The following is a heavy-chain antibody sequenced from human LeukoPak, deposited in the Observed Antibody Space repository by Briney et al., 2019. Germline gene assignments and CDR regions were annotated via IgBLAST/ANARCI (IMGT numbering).Heavy chain of an antibody. D-gene: IGHD6-13*01. V-gene: IGHV1-2*02. CDR1: GYTFTGYY. CDR3: ARDSVDLVREDYFDY. J-gene: IGHJ4*02. CDR2: INPNSGGT. Sequence: GASVKVSCKASGYTFTGYYMHWVRQAPGQGLEWMGWINPNSGGTNYAQKFQGRVTMTRDTSISTAYMELNSLRAEDTAVYYCARDSVDLVREDYFDYWGQGTLVTVSS.